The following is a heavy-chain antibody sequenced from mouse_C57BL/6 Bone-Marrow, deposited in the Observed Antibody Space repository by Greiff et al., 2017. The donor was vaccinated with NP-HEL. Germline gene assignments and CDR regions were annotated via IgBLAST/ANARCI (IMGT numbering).Heavy chain of an antibody. Sequence: QVQLQQPGAELVKPGASVKVSCKASGYTFTSYWMHWVKQRPGQGLEWIGRIHPSDSDTNYNQKFKGKATWTVDKSSSTAYMQLSSLTSADSAVYYCAILRGDGIYYGNLGDYWGQGTTLTVSS. D-gene: IGHD2-1*01. V-gene: IGHV1-74*01. CDR2: IHPSDSDT. CDR3: AILRGDGIYYGNLGDY. CDR1: GYTFTSYW. J-gene: IGHJ2*01.